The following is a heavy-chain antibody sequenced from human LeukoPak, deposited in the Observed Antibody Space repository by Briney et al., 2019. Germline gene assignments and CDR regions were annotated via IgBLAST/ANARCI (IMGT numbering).Heavy chain of an antibody. D-gene: IGHD3-3*01. CDR3: ARDSEIFGATYYFDY. CDR1: GGTLSSYA. CDR2: IIPILGIA. Sequence: SVKVSCKASGGTLSSYAASWVRQAPGQGLEWMGRIIPILGIANYAQKFQGRVTITADKSTSTAYMELSSLRSEDTAVYYCARDSEIFGATYYFDYWGQGTLVTVSS. V-gene: IGHV1-69*04. J-gene: IGHJ4*02.